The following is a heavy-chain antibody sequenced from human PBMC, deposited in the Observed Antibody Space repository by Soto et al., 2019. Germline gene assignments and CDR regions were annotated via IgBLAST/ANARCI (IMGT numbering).Heavy chain of an antibody. Sequence: EVQLLESGGGLVQPGGSLRLSCAASGFTFSTYAMSWVRQAPRKGLEWVSAISGNGGDYTYYADSVKGRFTISRDNSKNTLYLQMNSLRTEDTAVYYCVPLCRYCSTTTPSWGQGTLVTVSS. J-gene: IGHJ4*02. V-gene: IGHV3-23*01. CDR2: ISGNGGDYT. CDR3: VPLCRYCSTTTPS. D-gene: IGHD2-2*01. CDR1: GFTFSTYA.